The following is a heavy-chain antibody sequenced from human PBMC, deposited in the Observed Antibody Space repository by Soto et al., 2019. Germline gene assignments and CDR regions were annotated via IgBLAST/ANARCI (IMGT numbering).Heavy chain of an antibody. CDR2: IWYDGINK. CDR3: ARGVDYGDYAIDY. J-gene: IGHJ4*02. Sequence: GGSLRLSCAAARFTFSDYGMHWVRQAPGKGLQWLATIWYDGINKYYADSVKGRFTISRDNSKNTLYLQMNSLRAEDTAVYYCARGVDYGDYAIDYWSQGSLVT. V-gene: IGHV3-33*08. CDR1: RFTFSDYG. D-gene: IGHD4-17*01.